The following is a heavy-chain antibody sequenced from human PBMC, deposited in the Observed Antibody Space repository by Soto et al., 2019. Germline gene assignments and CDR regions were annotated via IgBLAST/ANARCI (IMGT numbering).Heavy chain of an antibody. J-gene: IGHJ6*02. V-gene: IGHV3-30-3*01. CDR2: IAYDGSNK. D-gene: IGHD2-15*01. CDR3: ARGDREDIAVVVGARPGEYGIDI. Sequence: GGSLRLSCAASGFTCSHYAMHGVRQAPGKGLECLAVIAYDGSNKFYRDSVKGRFTISRDNSKNTLYLHMNSLRSEDTAVYYCARGDREDIAVVVGARPGEYGIDIWGQGTTVTVSS. CDR1: GFTCSHYA.